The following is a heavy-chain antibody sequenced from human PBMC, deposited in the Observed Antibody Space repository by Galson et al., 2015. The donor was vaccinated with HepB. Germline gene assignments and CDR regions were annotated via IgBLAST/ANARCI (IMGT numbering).Heavy chain of an antibody. CDR3: AKDPSRLWSRLDSSHGY. J-gene: IGHJ4*02. V-gene: IGHV3-30*18. CDR1: GFTFSSYG. CDR2: ISYDGSNK. D-gene: IGHD2-21*01. Sequence: SLRLSCAASGFTFSSYGMHWVRQAPGKGLEWVAVISYDGSNKYYADSVKGRFTISRDNSKNTLYLQMNSLRAEDTAVYYCAKDPSRLWSRLDSSHGYWGQGTLVTVSS.